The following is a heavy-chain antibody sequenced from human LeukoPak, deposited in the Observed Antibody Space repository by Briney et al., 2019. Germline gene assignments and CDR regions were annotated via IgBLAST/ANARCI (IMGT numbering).Heavy chain of an antibody. V-gene: IGHV2-70*11. D-gene: IGHD6-13*01. J-gene: IGHJ3*02. CDR3: ARIVAAARPRGTQDAFDI. CDR1: GFSLSTSGMC. Sequence: SGPTLVNPTQTLTLTCTFSGFSLSTSGMCVSWIRQPPGKALEWLARIDWDDDKYYSTSLKTRLTISKDTSKNQVVLTMTNMDPVDTATYYCARIVAAARPRGTQDAFDIWGQGTMVTVSS. CDR2: IDWDDDK.